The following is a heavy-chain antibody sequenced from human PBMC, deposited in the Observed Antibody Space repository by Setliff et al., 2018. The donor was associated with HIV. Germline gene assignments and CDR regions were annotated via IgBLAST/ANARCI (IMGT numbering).Heavy chain of an antibody. CDR3: TKGRLGQADY. CDR1: GDSISASY. CDR2: IYYRGST. V-gene: IGHV4-59*01. D-gene: IGHD4-17*01. J-gene: IGHJ4*02. Sequence: LSLTCAVSGDSISASYWNWIRQFPGGGLEWIGYIYYRGSTKYNPSLKRRVTISIDKSRKYFSLKLPSVTAADTAMYFCTKGRLGQADYWGQGTLVTVSS.